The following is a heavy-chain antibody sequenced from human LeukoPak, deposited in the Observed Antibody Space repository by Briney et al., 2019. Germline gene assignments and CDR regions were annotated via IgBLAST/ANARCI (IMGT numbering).Heavy chain of an antibody. CDR2: MSASGTSI. V-gene: IGHV3-48*03. CDR1: VLTFSSYD. D-gene: IGHD6-13*01. Sequence: GGSLRLSCAASVLTFSSYDMYCVPQTPGKGREGVSYMSASGTSIKYADSVKRRFTISRDNAKNLVYLQMNSLRVEDPGVYYCVPPAAGRQRTISTEYFHRWGQGTQVIVSS. J-gene: IGHJ1*01. CDR3: VPPAAGRQRTISTEYFHR.